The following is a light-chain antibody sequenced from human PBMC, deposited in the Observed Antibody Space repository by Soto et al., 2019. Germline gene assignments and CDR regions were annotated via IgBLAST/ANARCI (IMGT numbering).Light chain of an antibody. CDR2: DVN. V-gene: IGLV2-14*01. CDR3: SSYTSSGKYV. CDR1: SSDVGGYNS. Sequence: QSALTQPASVSGSPGQSIAIYCTGTSSDVGGYNSVAWYQQHPGKAPKLMIYDVNTRPSGVSNRFSGSKSGNTDSLTISGLQAEDEADYYCSSYTSSGKYVFGTGTKLTVL. J-gene: IGLJ1*01.